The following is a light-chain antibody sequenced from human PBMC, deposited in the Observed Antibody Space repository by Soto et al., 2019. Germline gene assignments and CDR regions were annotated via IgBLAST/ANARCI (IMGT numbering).Light chain of an antibody. Sequence: DIQMTQSPSSLSASVGDRVTITCRASQGISNYLAWYQQIPGKVPKLLISAASTLQSGVTSRFSGSGSGTDFTLTSSSLQPEDVATYYCQKYTNVPTFGGGTKVEIK. V-gene: IGKV1-27*01. J-gene: IGKJ4*01. CDR1: QGISNY. CDR3: QKYTNVPT. CDR2: AAS.